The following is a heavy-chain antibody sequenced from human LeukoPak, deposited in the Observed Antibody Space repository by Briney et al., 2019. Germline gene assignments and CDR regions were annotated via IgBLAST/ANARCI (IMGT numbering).Heavy chain of an antibody. CDR2: ISYDGSEI. CDR3: AKDLSWSFDY. CDR1: GFTFSSCG. J-gene: IGHJ4*02. Sequence: GRSLRLSCGASGFTFSSCGMHWVRQAPGKGLEWVALISYDGSEIYYADSVKGRFTISRGNSKSTVYLQMNSLRAEDTAVYYCAKDLSWSFDYWGQGTLVTVSS. V-gene: IGHV3-30*18. D-gene: IGHD6-13*01.